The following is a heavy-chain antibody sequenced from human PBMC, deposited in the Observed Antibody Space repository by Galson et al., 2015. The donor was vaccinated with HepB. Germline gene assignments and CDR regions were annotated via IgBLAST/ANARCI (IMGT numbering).Heavy chain of an antibody. CDR3: ARDVLWFGESTPQPLDY. CDR1: GFTFSSYS. V-gene: IGHV3-48*02. CDR2: ISSSSSTI. D-gene: IGHD3-10*01. Sequence: SLRLSCAASGFTFSSYSMNWVRQAPGKGLEWVSYISSSSSTIHYADSVKGRFTISRDNAKNSLYLQMNSLRDEDTAVYYCARDVLWFGESTPQPLDYWGQGTLVTVSS. J-gene: IGHJ4*02.